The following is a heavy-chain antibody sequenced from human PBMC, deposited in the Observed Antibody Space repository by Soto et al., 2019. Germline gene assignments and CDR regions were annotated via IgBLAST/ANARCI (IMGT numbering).Heavy chain of an antibody. Sequence: RRLSCAASGFTFDDYAMHWVRQAPGKGLEWVSGISWNSGSIGYADSVKGRFTISRDNAKNSLYLQMNSLRAEDTALYYCAKGPLIVATSYFDYWGQGTLVTVSS. CDR2: ISWNSGSI. V-gene: IGHV3-9*01. D-gene: IGHD5-12*01. CDR3: AKGPLIVATSYFDY. CDR1: GFTFDDYA. J-gene: IGHJ4*02.